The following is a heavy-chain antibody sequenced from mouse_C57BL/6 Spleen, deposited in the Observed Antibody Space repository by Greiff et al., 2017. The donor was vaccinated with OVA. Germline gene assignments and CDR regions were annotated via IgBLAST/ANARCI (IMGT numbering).Heavy chain of an antibody. J-gene: IGHJ4*01. CDR1: GYSFTGYY. V-gene: IGHV1-42*01. CDR2: INPSTGGT. CDR3: ARGWDPLYAMDY. D-gene: IGHD4-1*01. Sequence: EVQLQQSGPELVKPGASVKISCKASGYSFTGYYMNWVKQSPEKSLEWIGEINPSTGGTTYNQKFKAKATLTVDKSSSTAYMQLKSLTSEDSAVYYCARGWDPLYAMDYWGQGTSVTVSS.